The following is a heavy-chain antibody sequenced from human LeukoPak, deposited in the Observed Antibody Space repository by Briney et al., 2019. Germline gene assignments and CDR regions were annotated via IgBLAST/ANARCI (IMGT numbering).Heavy chain of an antibody. CDR2: ISWNSGSI. V-gene: IGHV3-9*01. Sequence: GGSLRLSCAASGFTFDDYAMHWVRQAPGKGLEWVSGISWNSGSIGYADSVKGRFTISRDNSKNTLYLQMNSLRAEDTAVYYCAGDPQGFLEWLLLNYYYYYMDVWGKGTTVTVSS. J-gene: IGHJ6*03. CDR3: AGDPQGFLEWLLLNYYYYYMDV. D-gene: IGHD3-3*01. CDR1: GFTFDDYA.